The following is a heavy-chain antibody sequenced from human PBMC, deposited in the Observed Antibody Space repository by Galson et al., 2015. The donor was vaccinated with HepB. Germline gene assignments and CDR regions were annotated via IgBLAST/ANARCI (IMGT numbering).Heavy chain of an antibody. J-gene: IGHJ6*02. Sequence: SLRLSCAASGFTFSSYAMHWVRQAPGKGLEWVAVISYDGSNKYYADSVKGRFTISRDNSKNTLYLQMNSLRAEDTAVYYCARGGMVYDYYYGMDVWGQGTTVTVSS. CDR2: ISYDGSNK. D-gene: IGHD2-8*01. CDR3: ARGGMVYDYYYGMDV. CDR1: GFTFSSYA. V-gene: IGHV3-30-3*01.